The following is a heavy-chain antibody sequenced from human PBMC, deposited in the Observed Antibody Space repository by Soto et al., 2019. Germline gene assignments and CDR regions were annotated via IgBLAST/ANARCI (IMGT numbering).Heavy chain of an antibody. J-gene: IGHJ4*02. V-gene: IGHV3-15*07. D-gene: IGHD6-13*01. Sequence: DVQLVESGGDLLKPGGSLRLSCAGSGFTFSNAWMNWVRQAPGKGLEWVGRIKSKTAGGTADHAAPLKGRFTISREGSQDTLLLEMNSLKTEDTAVYYCATSGGSSWPPYWGQGTLVTVSS. CDR2: IKSKTAGGTA. CDR1: GFTFSNAW. CDR3: ATSGGSSWPPY.